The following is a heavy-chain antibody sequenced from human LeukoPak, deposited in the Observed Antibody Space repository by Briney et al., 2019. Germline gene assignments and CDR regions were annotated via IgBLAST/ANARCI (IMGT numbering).Heavy chain of an antibody. V-gene: IGHV3-21*01. D-gene: IGHD6-13*01. Sequence: RGSLRLSCAASGFTFSSYSMNWVRQAPGKGLEWVSSISSSSSYIYYADSVKGRFTISRDNAKNSLYLQMNSLRAEDTAVYYCASDYSSSWYRKDYWGQGTLVTVSS. J-gene: IGHJ4*02. CDR3: ASDYSSSWYRKDY. CDR2: ISSSSSYI. CDR1: GFTFSSYS.